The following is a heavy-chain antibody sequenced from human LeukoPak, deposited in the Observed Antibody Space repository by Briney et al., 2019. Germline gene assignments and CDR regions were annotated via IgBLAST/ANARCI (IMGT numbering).Heavy chain of an antibody. Sequence: ASVKVSCKASGGTFSSYVISWVRQAPGQGLEWMGWINPNSGGTNYAQKFQGRVTMTRDTSISTAYMELSRLRSDDTAVYYCARGVAGSYYYYYMDVWGKGTTVTISS. CDR2: INPNSGGT. CDR1: GGTFSSYV. J-gene: IGHJ6*03. D-gene: IGHD6-19*01. V-gene: IGHV1-2*02. CDR3: ARGVAGSYYYYYMDV.